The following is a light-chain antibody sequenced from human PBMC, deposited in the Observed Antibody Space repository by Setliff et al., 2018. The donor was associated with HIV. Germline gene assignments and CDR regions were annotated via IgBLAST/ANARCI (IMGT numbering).Light chain of an antibody. Sequence: QSVLAQPASVSGSPGQSITISCTGTSNDVGGYNYVCWYQQHPGKAPKLMIYEVTNRPSGVSYRFSGSESGNTASLTISGLQAEDEADYYCSSFGSSNTHVFGTGTKVTVL. CDR3: SSFGSSNTHV. CDR1: SNDVGGYNY. J-gene: IGLJ1*01. CDR2: EVT. V-gene: IGLV2-14*01.